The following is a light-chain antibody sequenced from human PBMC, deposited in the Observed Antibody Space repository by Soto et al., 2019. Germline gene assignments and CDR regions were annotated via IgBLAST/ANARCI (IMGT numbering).Light chain of an antibody. V-gene: IGKV1-5*03. Sequence: DIQMTQSPCTLSASVGDRVTITCRASQSINDWLAWYQQKPGKAPKLLIYKASSLESGVPARFSGGGSGTEFTLTISSLQPDDFATYSCQQYNSYPFTFGPGTKVDIK. CDR1: QSINDW. J-gene: IGKJ3*01. CDR2: KAS. CDR3: QQYNSYPFT.